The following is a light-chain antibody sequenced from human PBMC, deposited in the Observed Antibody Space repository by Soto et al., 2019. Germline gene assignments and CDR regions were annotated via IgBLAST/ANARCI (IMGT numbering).Light chain of an antibody. CDR3: MQSTQLPPT. Sequence: VMTQTPLCLSVSPGQPASISCKSSRMVLHITGETFLFWYLQKPGQSPQLLIYEVSTRVSGVPDRFSGSGSGTDFTLEISRVETDDVGIYYCMQSTQLPPTFGQGTRLE. J-gene: IGKJ5*01. V-gene: IGKV2D-29*02. CDR1: RMVLHITGETF. CDR2: EVS.